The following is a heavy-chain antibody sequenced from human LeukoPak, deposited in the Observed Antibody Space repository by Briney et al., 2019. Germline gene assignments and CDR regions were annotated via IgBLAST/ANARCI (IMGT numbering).Heavy chain of an antibody. Sequence: QPGGSLRLSCAASGFTFSSYAMSWVRQAPGKGLEWVSAISGSGGSTYYADSVKGRFTISRDNSKNTLYLQMNSLRAEDTAVYYCAKDSLYDSSGYHDAFDIWGPGTMVTVSS. D-gene: IGHD3-22*01. V-gene: IGHV3-23*01. CDR1: GFTFSSYA. CDR3: AKDSLYDSSGYHDAFDI. CDR2: ISGSGGST. J-gene: IGHJ3*02.